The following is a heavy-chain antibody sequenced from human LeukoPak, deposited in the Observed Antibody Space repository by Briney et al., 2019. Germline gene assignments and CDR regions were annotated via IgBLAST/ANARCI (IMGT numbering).Heavy chain of an antibody. V-gene: IGHV4-39*07. CDR3: ARGTRYAVHWFDP. J-gene: IGHJ5*02. CDR2: IYYSGST. CDR1: GGSISSSSYY. Sequence: PSETLSLTCTVSGGSISSSSYYWGWIRQPPGKGLEWIGSIYYSGSTYYNPSLKSRVTISVDTSKNQFSLKLSSVTAADTAVYYCARGTRYAVHWFDPWGQGTLVTVFS. D-gene: IGHD5-12*01.